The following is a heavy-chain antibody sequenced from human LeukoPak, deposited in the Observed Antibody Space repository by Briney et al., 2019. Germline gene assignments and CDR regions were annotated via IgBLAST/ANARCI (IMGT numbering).Heavy chain of an antibody. J-gene: IGHJ5*02. D-gene: IGHD1-26*01. CDR3: ARQGGSPDWFDP. CDR2: MYYSGST. CDR1: SSY. V-gene: IGHV4-39*01. Sequence: SSYWGWIRQPPGKGLEWVGNMYYSGSTYYNPSLKSRVTISIDTSKNQFSLKLSSVTAADRAVYYCARQGGSPDWFDPWGQGILVTVSS.